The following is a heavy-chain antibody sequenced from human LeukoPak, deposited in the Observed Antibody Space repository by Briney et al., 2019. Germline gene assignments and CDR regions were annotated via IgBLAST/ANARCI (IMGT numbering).Heavy chain of an antibody. CDR1: GGSISSGSYY. V-gene: IGHV4-61*02. Sequence: PSETLSLTCTVSGGSISSGSYYWSWIRQPAGKGLEWIGRIYTSGSTNYNPSLKSRVTISVDTSKNQFSLKLSSVTAADTAVYYCARAVGEEEDYWGQGTLVTVSS. J-gene: IGHJ4*02. CDR2: IYTSGST. CDR3: ARAVGEEEDY. D-gene: IGHD3-16*01.